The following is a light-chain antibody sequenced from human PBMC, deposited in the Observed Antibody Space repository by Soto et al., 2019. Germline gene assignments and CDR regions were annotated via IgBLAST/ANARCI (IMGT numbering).Light chain of an antibody. CDR3: QQSYITPPT. Sequence: DIQMTQSPSSLSASVGDRVTITCRASQSISSYLHWYQRKPGKAPKLLIYAASSLQGGVPSRFSGSGSGTDFTLTISSLQPEDFATYYCQQSYITPPTFGGGTKAEIK. CDR1: QSISSY. V-gene: IGKV1-39*01. J-gene: IGKJ4*01. CDR2: AAS.